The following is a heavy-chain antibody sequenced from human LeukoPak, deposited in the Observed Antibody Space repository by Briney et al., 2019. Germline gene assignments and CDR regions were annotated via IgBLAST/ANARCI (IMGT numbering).Heavy chain of an antibody. Sequence: TLSLTCTVXGGSISSYYWSWIRQPPGKGLEWIGYIYYSGSTNYNPSLKSRVTISVDTSKNQFSLKLSSVTAADTAVYYCARASYDSTYFDYWGQGTLVTVSS. J-gene: IGHJ4*02. CDR2: IYYSGST. D-gene: IGHD3-22*01. CDR3: ARASYDSTYFDY. CDR1: GGSISSYY. V-gene: IGHV4-59*01.